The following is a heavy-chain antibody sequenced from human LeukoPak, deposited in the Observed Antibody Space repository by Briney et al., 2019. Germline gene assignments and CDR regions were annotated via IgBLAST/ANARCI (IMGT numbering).Heavy chain of an antibody. CDR3: ARDGHYDILTGYFQD. V-gene: IGHV3-11*01. J-gene: IGHJ1*01. CDR2: ITNSGTTI. Sequence: GGSLRLSCAASGFTFTDYYMSWIRQAPGKGLEWVSYITNSGTTIYYADSVKGRFTITRDNAKNSLYLQMNSLRAEDTAVYYCARDGHYDILTGYFQDWGQGTLVTVSS. D-gene: IGHD3-9*01. CDR1: GFTFTDYY.